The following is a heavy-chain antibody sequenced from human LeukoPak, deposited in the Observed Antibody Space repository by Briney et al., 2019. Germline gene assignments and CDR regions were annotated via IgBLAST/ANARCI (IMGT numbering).Heavy chain of an antibody. D-gene: IGHD3-9*01. J-gene: IGHJ1*01. V-gene: IGHV3-21*01. CDR2: ISSSSSYI. Sequence: PERSLRLSCAASGFTFSSYGMHWVRQAPGKGLEWVSSISSSSSYIYYADSVKGRFTISRDNAKNSLYLQMNSLRAEDTAVYYCARRNRWGILTGFQHWGQGTLVTVSS. CDR1: GFTFSSYG. CDR3: ARRNRWGILTGFQH.